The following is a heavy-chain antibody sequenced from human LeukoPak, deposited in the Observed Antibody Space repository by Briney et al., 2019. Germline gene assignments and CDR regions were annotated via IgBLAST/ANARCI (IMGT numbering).Heavy chain of an antibody. J-gene: IGHJ4*02. Sequence: GGSLRLSCAASGFTFSSYGMNWVRQAPGKGLEWVSSTTSSSSYIYYADSVKGRFTISRDNAKNSLYLQMNSLRAEDTAVYYCARSYSSSRGTFDYWGQGTLGTVSS. D-gene: IGHD6-6*01. CDR3: ARSYSSSRGTFDY. V-gene: IGHV3-21*01. CDR1: GFTFSSYG. CDR2: TTSSSSYI.